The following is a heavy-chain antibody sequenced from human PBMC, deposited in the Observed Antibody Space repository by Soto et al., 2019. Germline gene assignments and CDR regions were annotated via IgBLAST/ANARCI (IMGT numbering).Heavy chain of an antibody. D-gene: IGHD2-15*01. CDR1: GGSISSSNR. CDR3: ARDARPYCSGGSCYPPGNYYYYYGMDV. J-gene: IGHJ6*02. V-gene: IGHV4-4*02. CDR2: IYHSGST. Sequence: PSETLSLTCAVSGGSISSSNRWSWVRQPPGKGLEWIGEIYHSGSTNYNPSLKSRVTISVDKSKNQFSLKLSSVTAADTAVYYCARDARPYCSGGSCYPPGNYYYYYGMDVWGQGTTVTVSS.